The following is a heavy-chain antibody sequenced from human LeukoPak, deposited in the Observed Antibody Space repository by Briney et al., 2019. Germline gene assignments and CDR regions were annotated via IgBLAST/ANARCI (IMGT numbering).Heavy chain of an antibody. CDR2: ISGSGGST. Sequence: GGSLRLSCAASGFTFSSYGMSWVRQAPGKGLEWVSAISGSGGSTYYADSVKGRFTISRDNSKNTLYLQMNSLRAEDTAVYYCAKDMVWFGDAFDIWSQGTMVTVSS. CDR3: AKDMVWFGDAFDI. V-gene: IGHV3-23*01. J-gene: IGHJ3*02. D-gene: IGHD3-10*01. CDR1: GFTFSSYG.